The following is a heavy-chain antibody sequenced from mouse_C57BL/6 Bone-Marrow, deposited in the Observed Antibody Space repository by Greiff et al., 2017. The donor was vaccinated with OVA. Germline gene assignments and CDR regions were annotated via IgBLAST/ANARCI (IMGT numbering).Heavy chain of an antibody. CDR1: GYTFTDYY. CDR2: INPNNGGT. V-gene: IGHV1-26*01. D-gene: IGHD2-2*01. Sequence: EVQLQQSGPELVKPGASVKISCKASGYTFTDYYMNWVKQSHGKSLEWIGDINPNNGGTSYNQKFKGKATLTVDKSSSTAYMELRSLTSEDSAVYYCARGRDLYDGYDRGYYYAMDYWGQGTSVTVSS. CDR3: ARGRDLYDGYDRGYYYAMDY. J-gene: IGHJ4*01.